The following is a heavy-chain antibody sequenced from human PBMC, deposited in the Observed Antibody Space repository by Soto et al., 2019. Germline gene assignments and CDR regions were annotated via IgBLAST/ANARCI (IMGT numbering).Heavy chain of an antibody. J-gene: IGHJ4*02. CDR1: GFTFSSYA. V-gene: IGHV3-23*01. D-gene: IGHD3-3*01. CDR2: ISGSGGST. CDR3: AKAGDDFWSGYYGDGYYFDY. Sequence: VQLLESGGGLVQPGGSLRLSCAASGFTFSSYAMSWVRQAPGKGLEWVSAISGSGGSTYYADSVKGRFTISRDNSKNTLYLQMNSLRAEDTAVYYCAKAGDDFWSGYYGDGYYFDYWGQGTLVTVSS.